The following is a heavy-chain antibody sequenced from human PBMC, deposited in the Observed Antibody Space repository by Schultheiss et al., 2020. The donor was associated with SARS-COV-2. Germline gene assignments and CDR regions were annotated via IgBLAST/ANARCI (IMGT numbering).Heavy chain of an antibody. CDR3: ARKSTSCYSFDY. V-gene: IGHV4-59*12. J-gene: IGHJ4*02. CDR2: IYYSGST. D-gene: IGHD2-2*01. CDR1: GGSISSYY. Sequence: SETLSLTCTVSGGSISSYYWSWIRQPPGKGLEWIGYIYYSGSTYYNPSLKSRVTISVDTSKNQFSLKLSSVTAADTAVYYCARKSTSCYSFDYWGQGTLVTVSS.